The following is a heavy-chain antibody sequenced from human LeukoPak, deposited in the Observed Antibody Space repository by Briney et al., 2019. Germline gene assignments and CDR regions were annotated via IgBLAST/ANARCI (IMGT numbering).Heavy chain of an antibody. CDR3: ARGGYDFWSGYYPARGYGMDV. CDR2: INHSGST. Sequence: SETLSLTCAVYGGSFSGYYWSWIRQPPGKGLEWIGGINHSGSTNYNPSLKSRVTISVDTSKNQFSLKLSSVTAADTAVYYCARGGYDFWSGYYPARGYGMDVWGQGTTVTVSS. D-gene: IGHD3-3*01. CDR1: GGSFSGYY. V-gene: IGHV4-34*01. J-gene: IGHJ6*02.